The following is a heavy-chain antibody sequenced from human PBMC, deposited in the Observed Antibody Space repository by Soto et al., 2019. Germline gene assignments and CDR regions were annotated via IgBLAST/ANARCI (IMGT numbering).Heavy chain of an antibody. CDR2: INPSGGST. V-gene: IGHV1-46*01. CDR3: ARAYSGYGAFDY. CDR1: GYTFASYA. Sequence: ASVKVSCKASGYTFASYAMHWVRQAPGQGLEWMGIINPSGGSTSYAQKFQGRVTMTRDTSTSTVYMELSSLRSEDTAVYYCARAYSGYGAFDYWGQGTLVTVSS. J-gene: IGHJ4*02. D-gene: IGHD5-12*01.